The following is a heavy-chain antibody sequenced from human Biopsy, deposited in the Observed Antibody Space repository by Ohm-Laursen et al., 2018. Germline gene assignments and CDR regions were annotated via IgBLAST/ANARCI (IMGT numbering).Heavy chain of an antibody. V-gene: IGHV3-7*01. Sequence: SLRLSCAASGFSFSSYGMHWVRQAPGKGLEWVANIKQDGSEKYSVDSVKGRFTISRDNSKNTVYLQMNSLRAEDTAVYYCARDRREHYQFDHWGQGTRVTVSS. CDR2: IKQDGSEK. CDR1: GFSFSSYG. D-gene: IGHD1-26*01. J-gene: IGHJ4*02. CDR3: ARDRREHYQFDH.